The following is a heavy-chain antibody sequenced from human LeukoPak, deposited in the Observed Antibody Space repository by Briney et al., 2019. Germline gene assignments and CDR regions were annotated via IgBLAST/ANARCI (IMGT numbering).Heavy chain of an antibody. CDR2: ISSSSSTI. V-gene: IGHV3-48*01. Sequence: GGSLRLSCAASGFTFSSYSMNWVRQAPGKGLEWVSYISSSSSTIYYADSVKGRFTISRDNAKNSLYLQMNSLRAEDTAVYYCATLPVVPAARSLYYYYYCMDVWGKGTTVTVSS. J-gene: IGHJ6*03. CDR3: ATLPVVPAARSLYYYYYCMDV. D-gene: IGHD2-2*01. CDR1: GFTFSSYS.